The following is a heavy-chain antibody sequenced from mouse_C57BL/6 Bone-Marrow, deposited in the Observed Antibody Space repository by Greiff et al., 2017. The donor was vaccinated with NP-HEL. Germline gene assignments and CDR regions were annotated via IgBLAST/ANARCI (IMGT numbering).Heavy chain of an antibody. Sequence: VMLVESGGDLVKPGGSLKLSCAASGFTFSSYGMSWVRQTPDKRLEWVATISSGGSYTYYPDSVKGRFTISRDNAKNTLYLQMSSLKSEDTAMYYCARDYYGSSSSYYFDYWGQGTTLTVSS. CDR3: ARDYYGSSSSYYFDY. V-gene: IGHV5-6*02. J-gene: IGHJ2*01. CDR1: GFTFSSYG. D-gene: IGHD1-1*01. CDR2: ISSGGSYT.